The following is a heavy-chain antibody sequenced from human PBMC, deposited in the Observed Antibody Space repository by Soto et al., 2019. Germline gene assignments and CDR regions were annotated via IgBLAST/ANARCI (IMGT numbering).Heavy chain of an antibody. Sequence: EVQLLESGGGLVQPGGSLRLSCAASGFTFSSYAMSWVRQAPGKGLEWVSAISGSGGSTYYADSVKGRFTISRDNSKNTLYLQMNSMRAEDTAVYYCAKGRGIQLWLDYWGQGTLVTVSS. CDR2: ISGSGGST. CDR3: AKGRGIQLWLDY. V-gene: IGHV3-23*01. CDR1: GFTFSSYA. J-gene: IGHJ4*02. D-gene: IGHD5-18*01.